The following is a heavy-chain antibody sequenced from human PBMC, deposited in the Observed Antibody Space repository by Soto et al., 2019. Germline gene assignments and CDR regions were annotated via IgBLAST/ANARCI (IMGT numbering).Heavy chain of an antibody. D-gene: IGHD3-10*01. J-gene: IGHJ6*02. V-gene: IGHV4-61*08. CDR3: ARAYDYGSGRGRSMDV. CDR1: GDSVSSSDYY. Sequence: QVQLQESGPGLVKPSETLSLTCTVSGDSVSSSDYYWVWIRQPPGKGLEWLGDISYSGGTNHNPSHKSRVSKSGDTSKNQFSLKLSSVIAAETAGYDCARAYDYGSGRGRSMDVWGQGITVTVSS. CDR2: ISYSGGT.